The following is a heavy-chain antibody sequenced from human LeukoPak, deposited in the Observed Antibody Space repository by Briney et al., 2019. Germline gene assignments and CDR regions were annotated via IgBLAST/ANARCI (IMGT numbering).Heavy chain of an antibody. CDR1: GFTFSSYS. D-gene: IGHD6-19*01. J-gene: IGHJ4*02. V-gene: IGHV3-21*01. Sequence: PGGSLRLSRAASGFTFSSYSMNWVRQAPGKGLEWVSSISSSSSYIYYADSVKGRFTISRDNAKNSLYLQMNSLRAEDTAVYYCARGIAVAGTNGRYFDYWGQGTLVTVSS. CDR2: ISSSSSYI. CDR3: ARGIAVAGTNGRYFDY.